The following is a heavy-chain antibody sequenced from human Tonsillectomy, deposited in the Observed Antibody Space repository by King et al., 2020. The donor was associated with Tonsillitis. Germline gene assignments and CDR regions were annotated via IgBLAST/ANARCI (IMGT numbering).Heavy chain of an antibody. CDR2: IKQDGSEK. CDR3: ARDRGITRYYYYGMDV. J-gene: IGHJ6*01. V-gene: IGHV3-7*01. Sequence: VQLVESGGGLVQPGGSLRLSCAASGFTFSSYWMNWVRQAPGKGLEWVANIKQDGSEKYYVESVKGRLTSSRDNAKNSLYLQMNSLRAEDTAVYYCARDRGITRYYYYGMDVWGQGTAVTVSS. D-gene: IGHD3-3*01. CDR1: GFTFSSYW.